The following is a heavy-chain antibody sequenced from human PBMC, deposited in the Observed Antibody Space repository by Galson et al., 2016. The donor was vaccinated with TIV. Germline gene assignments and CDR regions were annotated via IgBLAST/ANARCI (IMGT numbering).Heavy chain of an antibody. CDR2: IIPILGLT. V-gene: IGHV1-69*04. D-gene: IGHD2-21*01. J-gene: IGHJ5*02. Sequence: SVKVSCKASGGILRSYAINWVRQAPGQGLEWMGRIIPILGLTNYPQKFQGRVTITADESTTTAYMELSSLRAEATAVYYCARALQDWWGSPDWFGPGGQGTLVTVSS. CDR1: GGILRSYA. CDR3: ARALQDWWGSPDWFGP.